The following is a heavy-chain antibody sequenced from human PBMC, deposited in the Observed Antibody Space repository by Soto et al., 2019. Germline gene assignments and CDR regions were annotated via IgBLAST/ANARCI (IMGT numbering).Heavy chain of an antibody. CDR2: ISNSGGRT. Sequence: GGSLRLSCAASGLTFSSYAMSWVRQAPGKGLECVSVISNSGGRTYYADSVKGRFTISRDNSKNTLYLQMSSLRAEDTAIYYCAKKDPGPNWFGPWGQGTLVTVSS. CDR1: GLTFSSYA. CDR3: AKKDPGPNWFGP. V-gene: IGHV3-23*01. J-gene: IGHJ5*02.